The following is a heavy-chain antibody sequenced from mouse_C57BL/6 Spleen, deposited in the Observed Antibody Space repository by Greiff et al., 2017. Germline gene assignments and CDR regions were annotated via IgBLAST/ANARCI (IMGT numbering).Heavy chain of an antibody. CDR2: IDPENGDT. CDR3: TVYYDYDY. CDR1: GFNIKDYY. J-gene: IGHJ2*01. V-gene: IGHV14-4*01. Sequence: VQLKESGAELVRPGASVKLSCTASGFNIKDYYMHWVKQRPEQGLEWIGWIDPENGDTEYASKFQGKATITADTSSNTAYLQLSSLTSEDTAVYYCTVYYDYDYWGQGTTLTVSS. D-gene: IGHD2-4*01.